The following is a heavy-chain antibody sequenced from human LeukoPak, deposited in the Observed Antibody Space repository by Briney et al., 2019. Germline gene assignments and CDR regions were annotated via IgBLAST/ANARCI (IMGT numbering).Heavy chain of an antibody. V-gene: IGHV1-18*01. D-gene: IGHD3-22*01. CDR1: GGTFSSYA. CDR3: ARTGYYYDSSGYSAGDY. J-gene: IGHJ4*02. CDR2: ISAYNGNT. Sequence: ASVKVSCKASGGTFSSYAISWVRQAPGQGLEWMGWISAYNGNTNYAQKLQGRVTMTTDTSTSTAYMELRSLRPDDTAVYYCARTGYYYDSSGYSAGDYWGQGTLVTVSS.